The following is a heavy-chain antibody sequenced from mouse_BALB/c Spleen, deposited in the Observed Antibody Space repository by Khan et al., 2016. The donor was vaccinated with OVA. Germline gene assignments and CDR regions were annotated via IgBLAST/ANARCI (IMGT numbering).Heavy chain of an antibody. CDR1: GYSFTGYF. J-gene: IGHJ2*01. D-gene: IGHD1-1*01. Sequence: VQLQQSGPELVKPGASVKISCKASGYSFTGYFMNWVMQSHGKSLEWIGRINPHIGETFYNQKFKGKATLTVDESSSTAHMELRSLTSEDAAVYYCARTYGSDFDNWGHGTTLTVSS. CDR3: ARTYGSDFDN. CDR2: INPHIGET. V-gene: IGHV1-20*01.